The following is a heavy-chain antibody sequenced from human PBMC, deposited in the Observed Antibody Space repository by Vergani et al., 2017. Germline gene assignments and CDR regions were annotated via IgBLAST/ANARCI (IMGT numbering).Heavy chain of an antibody. CDR3: ARVGADCSTVSCRSLRFGP. CDR1: GDSISGGGYS. V-gene: IGHV4-30-2*06. D-gene: IGHD2-15*01. CDR2: IYYSGTT. J-gene: IGHJ5*02. Sequence: QLQLQESGSRLVKPSQTLSLTCVLSGDSISGGGYSWSWIRQSPGKGLEWIGYIYYSGTTYYNPSVKSRVTISVDRSRKQFSLNLTSVTAADTAVYYCARVGADCSTVSCRSLRFGPWGQGILVTVSS.